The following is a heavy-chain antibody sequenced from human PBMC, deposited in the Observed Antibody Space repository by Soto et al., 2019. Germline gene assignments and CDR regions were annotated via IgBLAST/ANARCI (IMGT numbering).Heavy chain of an antibody. Sequence: SETLSLTCTVSGGSISSSSYYWGWIRQPPGKGLEWIGSIYYSGSTYYNPSLKSRVTISVDTSKNQFSLKLSSVTAADTAVYYCARRPDDYYYYGMDVWGQGTTVTVPS. CDR2: IYYSGST. CDR3: ARRPDDYYYYGMDV. CDR1: GGSISSSSYY. J-gene: IGHJ6*02. V-gene: IGHV4-39*01.